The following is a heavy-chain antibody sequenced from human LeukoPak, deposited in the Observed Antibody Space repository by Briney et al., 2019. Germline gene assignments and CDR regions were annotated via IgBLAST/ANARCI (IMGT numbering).Heavy chain of an antibody. D-gene: IGHD4-17*01. CDR2: TKKDESEK. J-gene: IGHJ6*03. CDR3: ARGVTTNYYYYYMDV. Sequence: PGESLRLSCEASGFTFSPSGMHWVRQAPGKGLEWVPFTKKDESEKWYVDSVKGRFTISRDNSKNTLYLQMNSLSAEDTAVYYCARGVTTNYYYYYMDVWGRGTTVTVSS. CDR1: GFTFSPSG. V-gene: IGHV3-30*02.